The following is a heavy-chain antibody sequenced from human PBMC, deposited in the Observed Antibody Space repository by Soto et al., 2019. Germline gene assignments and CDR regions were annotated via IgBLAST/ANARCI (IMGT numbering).Heavy chain of an antibody. J-gene: IGHJ6*02. Sequence: QVQLVQSGAEVKKPGSSVKVSCKASGGTFSSYAISWVRQAPGQGLEWMGGIIPIFGTANYAQKFQGRVTITADKTTSTAYMELSSLRSEDTAVYYCARGEGRSSSGVRYYYYYGMDVWGQGTTVTVSS. CDR3: ARGEGRSSSGVRYYYYYGMDV. D-gene: IGHD6-6*01. CDR1: GGTFSSYA. CDR2: IIPIFGTA. V-gene: IGHV1-69*06.